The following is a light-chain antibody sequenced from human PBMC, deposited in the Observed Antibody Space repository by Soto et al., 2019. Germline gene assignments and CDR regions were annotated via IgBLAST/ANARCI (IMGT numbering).Light chain of an antibody. CDR3: QEYISYS. CDR1: QSISSW. Sequence: DIQMTRSPSTLSASVGDRVTITCRASQSISSWLAWFQQKPGKAPSLVIYKASNLETGVPSRFSGSGSGTDFTLTITSLQPDDFATYYCQEYISYSFGQGTKLQIK. CDR2: KAS. J-gene: IGKJ2*01. V-gene: IGKV1-5*03.